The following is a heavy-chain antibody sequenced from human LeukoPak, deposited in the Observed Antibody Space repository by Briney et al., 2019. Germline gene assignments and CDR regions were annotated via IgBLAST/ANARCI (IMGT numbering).Heavy chain of an antibody. CDR1: GFTFNKYP. J-gene: IGHJ4*02. CDR3: AKDDNRSGSYPNLDS. D-gene: IGHD3-10*01. V-gene: IGHV3-43*01. CDR2: IDWAGSST. Sequence: AGGSLKLSCAASGFTFNKYPMHWVRQAPGKGLEWVSLIDWAGSSTYYADSVKGRFTISRDNSKNSLYLQMNSLTTEDTALYYCAKDDNRSGSYPNLDSWGQGTLVTVSS.